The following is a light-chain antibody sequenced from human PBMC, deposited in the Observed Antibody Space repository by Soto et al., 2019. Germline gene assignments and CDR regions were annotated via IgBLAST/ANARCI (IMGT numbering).Light chain of an antibody. V-gene: IGLV2-14*03. CDR2: EVN. CDR1: TRDVATYNY. CDR3: TSYTVASTLV. Sequence: QSALTQPAAVSASPGQSITISCTGTTRDVATYNYVSWYQQHPGKAPKLLIYEVNTRPSGVSSRFSGSKSGDTASLTISGLRPEDEADYYCTSYTVASTLVVGGGTKVTVL. J-gene: IGLJ2*01.